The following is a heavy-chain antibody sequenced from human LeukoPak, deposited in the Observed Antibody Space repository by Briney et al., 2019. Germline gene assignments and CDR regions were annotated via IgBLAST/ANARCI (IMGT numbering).Heavy chain of an antibody. CDR2: ISVYNGNT. CDR3: ARGFAHYDSSNYDY. D-gene: IGHD3-22*01. CDR1: GYTFTNYG. V-gene: IGHV1-18*01. Sequence: VASVKVSCTASGYTFTNYGITWVRQAPGQGLDWMGWISVYNGNTNYAQKLQGRVTMTTDTSTSTAYMELRSLRSDDTAVYYCARGFAHYDSSNYDYWGQGTLVTVSS. J-gene: IGHJ4*02.